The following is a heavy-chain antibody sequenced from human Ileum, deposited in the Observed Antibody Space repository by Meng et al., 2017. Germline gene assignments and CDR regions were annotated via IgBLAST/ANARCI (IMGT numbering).Heavy chain of an antibody. CDR2: ITPILNAS. Sequence: QVQLVQSGAEVKYPGCSVTVSCKASGGAVSSSAIGWLRQAPGRGLEGMGGITPILNASTYAQQFKGRVTLSAAMAATTVYMELSSLTSDDTAVYFCARDCSGGGCFDPWGQGTLVTVSS. CDR1: GGAVSSSA. V-gene: IGHV1-69*10. CDR3: ARDCSGGGCFDP. D-gene: IGHD2-15*01. J-gene: IGHJ5*02.